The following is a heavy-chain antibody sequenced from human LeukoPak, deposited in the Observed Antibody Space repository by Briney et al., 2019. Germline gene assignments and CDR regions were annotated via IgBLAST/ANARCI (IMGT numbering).Heavy chain of an antibody. D-gene: IGHD4-17*01. CDR2: IYSGGST. J-gene: IGHJ4*02. Sequence: GSLRLSCAASGFTFSSNYMSWVRQAPGKGLEWVSVIYSGGSTYYSDSVTGRCTISRDNSKNTLYLQMNSLRAEDTAVYYCARDCYYGDYCGWGQGTLVTVSS. CDR1: GFTFSSNY. CDR3: ARDCYYGDYCG. V-gene: IGHV3-53*01.